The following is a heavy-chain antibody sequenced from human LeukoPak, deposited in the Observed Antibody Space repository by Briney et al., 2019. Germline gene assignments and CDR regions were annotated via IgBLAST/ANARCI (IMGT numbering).Heavy chain of an antibody. CDR2: IYYSGST. D-gene: IGHD4-17*01. CDR3: ARLCQMTTCAKFEY. CDR1: GDFLSSGDYY. Sequence: SETLSLTCTVSGDFLSSGDYYWGWIRQSPGKGLPWIGSIYYSGSTLYNASFESRVTMSVDTSKNQFSLKLRSVTAADTAVYYCARLCQMTTCAKFEYWGQGILVTVSS. V-gene: IGHV4-39*01. J-gene: IGHJ4*02.